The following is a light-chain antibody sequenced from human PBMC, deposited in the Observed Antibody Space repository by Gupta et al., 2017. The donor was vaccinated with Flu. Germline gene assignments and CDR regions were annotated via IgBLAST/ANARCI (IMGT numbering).Light chain of an antibody. V-gene: IGKV3-15*01. CDR3: QQYNDWRT. J-gene: IGKJ1*01. CDR2: GAS. CDR1: QSVASN. Sequence: SVSPGERVTLFCRASQSVASNLAWYQQKPGQAPRLLIYGASTRATDIPARFSGSGSGTEFTLTISSLQSEDFAVYYCQQYNDWRTFGQGTKVEIK.